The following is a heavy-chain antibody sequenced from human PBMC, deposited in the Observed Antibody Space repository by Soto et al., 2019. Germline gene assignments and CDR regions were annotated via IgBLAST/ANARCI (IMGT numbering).Heavy chain of an antibody. J-gene: IGHJ4*02. V-gene: IGHV3-7*01. Sequence: EVQLVESGGDLVQPGGSLRLSCAASGFTFSNYWMSWVRQAPGKGLEWMANIKQDGSGKNYVDSVKGRFIISRDNAKKTLYLQMDSLRAEDTAVYYCARGAYCGGDCHFYFDYWGQGTLVTVSS. CDR3: ARGAYCGGDCHFYFDY. CDR2: IKQDGSGK. CDR1: GFTFSNYW. D-gene: IGHD2-21*02.